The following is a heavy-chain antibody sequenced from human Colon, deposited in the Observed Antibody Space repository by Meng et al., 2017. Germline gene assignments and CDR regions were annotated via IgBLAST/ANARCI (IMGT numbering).Heavy chain of an antibody. D-gene: IGHD2-8*02. Sequence: QVHVQESGPGLVKPSQTLSLTCNVSGLSIGTTGDYWTWIRQRPGKGLEWIGKIFYTGSAHYNPSLKTRAAMSVDRSKNQFSLKLNSVTAADTAVYYCARADCTAGICYQFDNWGQGTLVTVSS. CDR3: ARADCTAGICYQFDN. J-gene: IGHJ4*02. CDR2: IFYTGSA. CDR1: GLSIGTTGDY. V-gene: IGHV4-31*03.